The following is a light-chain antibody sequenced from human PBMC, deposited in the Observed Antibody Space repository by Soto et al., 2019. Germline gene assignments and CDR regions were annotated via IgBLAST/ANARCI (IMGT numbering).Light chain of an antibody. CDR3: CSYTRSGTLI. Sequence: HSDLTQPASVSGFPGQSSTISCVSTSGDIGDYNYVSWYQQHPGKVPKVIIYDVSNRPSGVSYRFSGTKSGNTASLTVSGLQAEDEADYYCCSYTRSGTLIFGTGTKVTVL. V-gene: IGLV2-14*01. CDR1: SGDIGDYNY. CDR2: DVS. J-gene: IGLJ1*01.